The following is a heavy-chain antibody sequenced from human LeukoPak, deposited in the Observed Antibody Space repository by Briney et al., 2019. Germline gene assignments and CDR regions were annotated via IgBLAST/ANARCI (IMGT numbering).Heavy chain of an antibody. J-gene: IGHJ6*03. CDR2: IYTSGTT. D-gene: IGHD6-6*01. CDR3: ARDVRRSSSSANSYYYYMHV. CDR1: DGSISNHY. Sequence: SETLSLTCTVSDGSISNHYWSWIRQPAGKGLEWIGRIYTSGTTNYNPSLKSRVAMSVDTSKNHFSLNLDSVTAADTAVYYCARDVRRSSSSANSYYYYMHVWGKGTTVTVSS. V-gene: IGHV4-4*07.